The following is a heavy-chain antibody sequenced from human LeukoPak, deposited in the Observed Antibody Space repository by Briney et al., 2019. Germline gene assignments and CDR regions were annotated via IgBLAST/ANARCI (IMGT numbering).Heavy chain of an antibody. Sequence: ASVKVSCKASGYNFTDKYMHWVRQAPGQGLEWMGRINPNSGGTNYAQKFQGRVTMTTDTSMSTAYMELSRLTSDDTAVYYRARAGGRSWFDPWGQGTLVTVSS. V-gene: IGHV1-2*06. CDR1: GYNFTDKY. CDR3: ARAGGRSWFDP. J-gene: IGHJ5*02. CDR2: INPNSGGT.